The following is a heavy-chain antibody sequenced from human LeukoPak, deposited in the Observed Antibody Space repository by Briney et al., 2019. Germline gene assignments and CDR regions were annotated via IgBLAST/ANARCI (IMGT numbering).Heavy chain of an antibody. J-gene: IGHJ4*02. D-gene: IGHD6-19*01. CDR1: GLTFSSYW. CDR3: ARVSSLITVAGTFDY. CDR2: IKQDGSEK. Sequence: VGSLGLSCAASGLTFSSYWMSWVRQAPGKGLEWVANIKQDGSEKYYVDSVKGRFTISRDNAKNSLYLQMNSLRAEDTAVYYCARVSSLITVAGTFDYWGQGTLVTVSS. V-gene: IGHV3-7*01.